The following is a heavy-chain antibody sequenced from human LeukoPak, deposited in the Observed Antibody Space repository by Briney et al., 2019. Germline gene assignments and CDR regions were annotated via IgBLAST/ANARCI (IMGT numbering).Heavy chain of an antibody. J-gene: IGHJ4*02. CDR1: GYNFTNYW. V-gene: IGHV5-51*01. D-gene: IGHD3-10*01. CDR3: ARGAVLLWFGEYTISAGFDY. Sequence: GESLKISCKGSGYNFTNYWVGWVRQMPGKGLEWMGIIYPGDSDTRYSPSFQGQVTISADKSISTAYLQWSSLKASDTAMYYCARGAVLLWFGEYTISAGFDYWGQGTLVTVSS. CDR2: IYPGDSDT.